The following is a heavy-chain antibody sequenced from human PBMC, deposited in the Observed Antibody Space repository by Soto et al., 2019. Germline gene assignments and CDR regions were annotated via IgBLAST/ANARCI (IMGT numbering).Heavy chain of an antibody. Sequence: GGSLRLSCAASGFTFSSYGMHWVRQAPGKGLEWVAVISYDGSNKYYADSVKGRFTISRDNSKNTLYLQMNSLRAEDTAVYYCAKVPFMIWEPTDAFDIWGQGTMVTVSS. J-gene: IGHJ3*02. CDR3: AKVPFMIWEPTDAFDI. V-gene: IGHV3-30*18. D-gene: IGHD1-26*01. CDR1: GFTFSSYG. CDR2: ISYDGSNK.